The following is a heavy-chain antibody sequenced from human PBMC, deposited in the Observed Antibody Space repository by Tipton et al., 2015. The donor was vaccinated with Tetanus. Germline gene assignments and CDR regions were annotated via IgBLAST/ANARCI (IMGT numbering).Heavy chain of an antibody. CDR2: ISYDGSNK. CDR3: AREYSTPWGVVGCFDP. Sequence: SLRLSCAASGFNFSSFAMHWVRQAPGKGLEWVALISYDGSNKYYADSVKDRFTITRDNSKNTLYVQMNSLRAEDMAVYYCAREYSTPWGVVGCFDPWGQGTLVTVSS. V-gene: IGHV3-30-3*01. J-gene: IGHJ5*02. D-gene: IGHD1-26*01. CDR1: GFNFSSFA.